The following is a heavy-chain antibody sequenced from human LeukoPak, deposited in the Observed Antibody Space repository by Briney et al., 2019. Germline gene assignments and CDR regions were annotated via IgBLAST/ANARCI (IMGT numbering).Heavy chain of an antibody. J-gene: IGHJ4*02. V-gene: IGHV3-23*01. CDR2: ISDSGGAT. CDR1: GVTLSNYG. CDR3: AKRGVVIRVILVGFQKQAYYFDS. Sequence: GGSLRLSCAVSGVTLSNYGMAWVRQAPGKGLEWVAGISDSGGATNYADSVKGRFTISRDNAKNTLYLQMSSLRAEDTAVYFCAKRGVVIRVILVGFQKQAYYFDSWGQGALVTVSS. D-gene: IGHD3-10*01.